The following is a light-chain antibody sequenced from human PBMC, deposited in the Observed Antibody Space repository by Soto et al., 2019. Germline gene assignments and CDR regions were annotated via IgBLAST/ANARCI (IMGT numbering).Light chain of an antibody. J-gene: IGLJ3*02. CDR3: QSYDSSLSAWV. Sequence: QSVLTQTPSVSGAPGQRVTISCTGSSSNIGSNYDVHWYHQLPGRAPKLLIYGNSNRPSGVPDRFSGSKSGASASLAITGLQAEDEADYYCQSYDSSLSAWVFGGGTKLTVL. CDR2: GNS. CDR1: SSNIGSNYD. V-gene: IGLV1-40*01.